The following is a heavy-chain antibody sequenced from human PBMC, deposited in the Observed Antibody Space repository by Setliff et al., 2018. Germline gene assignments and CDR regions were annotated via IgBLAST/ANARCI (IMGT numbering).Heavy chain of an antibody. CDR2: IKSKADGGTA. CDR1: GFTFSDAW. V-gene: IGHV3-15*01. Sequence: GGSLRLSCATSGFTFSDAWMNWVRQAPGKGLEWVGRIKSKADGGTADFAAPVKGRFTISRDDSKNTMSLQMNSLKTEDTAVYFCATRLGDFWGQGTLVTVSS. J-gene: IGHJ4*02. CDR3: ATRLGDF.